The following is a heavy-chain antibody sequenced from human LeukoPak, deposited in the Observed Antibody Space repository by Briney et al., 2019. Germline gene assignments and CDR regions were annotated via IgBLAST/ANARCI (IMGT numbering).Heavy chain of an antibody. CDR3: ARSGLNRFDY. J-gene: IGHJ4*02. CDR1: GFTFSSYG. V-gene: IGHV3-30*02. CDR2: IRYDGSNK. Sequence: GGSLRLFCAASGFTFSSYGMHWVRQAPGKGLEWVAFIRYDGSNKYYADSVKGRFTISRDNSKNTLYLQMNSLRAEDTAAYYCARSGLNRFDYWGQGTLVTVSS. D-gene: IGHD2-15*01.